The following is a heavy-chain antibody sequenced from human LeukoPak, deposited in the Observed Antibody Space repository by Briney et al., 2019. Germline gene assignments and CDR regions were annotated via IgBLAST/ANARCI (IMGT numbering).Heavy chain of an antibody. D-gene: IGHD3-22*01. CDR3: AREKDYYDSSGYSAHWYFDL. CDR1: GGSISSYY. J-gene: IGHJ2*01. CDR2: IYTSGST. V-gene: IGHV4-4*07. Sequence: PSETLSLTCTVSGGSISSYYWSWIRQPAGKGLEWIGRIYTSGSTNYNPSLKSRVTMSVDTSKNQFSLKLSSVTAADTAVCYCAREKDYYDSSGYSAHWYFDLWGRGALVTVSS.